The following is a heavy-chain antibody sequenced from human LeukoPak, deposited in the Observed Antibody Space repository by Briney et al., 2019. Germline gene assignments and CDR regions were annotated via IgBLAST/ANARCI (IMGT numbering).Heavy chain of an antibody. CDR2: IKEDGSMR. Sequence: GGSLGLSCAASGFTFTNYWMSWVRQAPGKGLEWVANIKEDGSMRDYVDAVKGRFTISRDNAKNSLFLQMNSLRAEDTAVYYCARGEYHYDGGYWGEGTRDPLSS. V-gene: IGHV3-7*04. J-gene: IGHJ4*02. CDR3: ARGEYHYDGGY. CDR1: GFTFTNYW. D-gene: IGHD3-22*01.